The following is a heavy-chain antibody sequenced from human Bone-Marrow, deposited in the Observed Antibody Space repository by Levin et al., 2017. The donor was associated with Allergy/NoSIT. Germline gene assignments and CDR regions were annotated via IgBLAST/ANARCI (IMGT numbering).Heavy chain of an antibody. V-gene: IGHV4-4*02. CDR1: GGSITTSNW. D-gene: IGHD6-19*01. CDR3: ARERTAVTHGQAFDI. Sequence: SETLSLTCVVSGGSITTSNWWSWVRQAPGKGLEWIGEIYHSGKTYYNPSLNSRVSISLDKSKSQLSLRLTSVNVADTADYYCARERTAVTHGQAFDIWGQGTMVTVSS. CDR2: IYHSGKT. J-gene: IGHJ3*02.